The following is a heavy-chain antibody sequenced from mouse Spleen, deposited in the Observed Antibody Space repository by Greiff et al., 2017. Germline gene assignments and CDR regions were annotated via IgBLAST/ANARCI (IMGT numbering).Heavy chain of an antibody. V-gene: IGHV2-9*02. CDR2: IWAGGST. J-gene: IGHJ1*01. D-gene: IGHD2-4*01. Sequence: VKLVESGPGLVAPSQSLSITCTVSGFSLTSYGVHWVRQPPGKGLEWLGVIWAGGSTNYNSALMSRLSISKDNSKSQVFLKMNSLQTDDTAMYYCAREDYVVWYFDVWGAGTTVTVSS. CDR3: AREDYVVWYFDV. CDR1: GFSLTSYG.